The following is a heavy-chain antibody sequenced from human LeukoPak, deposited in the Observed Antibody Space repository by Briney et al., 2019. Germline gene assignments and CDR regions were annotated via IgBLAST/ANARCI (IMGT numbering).Heavy chain of an antibody. CDR2: ITGSGDNT. Sequence: GGSLRLSCAAAGFTFSSYAMTWVRQAPGKGLEWVSSITGSGDNTYYAGSVKGRFTISRDNSKNTLYLEMNSLRAEDTAVYYCAKRLGDYLVYWGQGTLVAVSS. D-gene: IGHD3-16*01. V-gene: IGHV3-23*01. J-gene: IGHJ4*02. CDR3: AKRLGDYLVY. CDR1: GFTFSSYA.